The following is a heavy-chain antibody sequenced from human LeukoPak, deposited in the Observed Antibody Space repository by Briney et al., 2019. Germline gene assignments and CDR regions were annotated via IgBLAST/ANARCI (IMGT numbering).Heavy chain of an antibody. CDR2: INGDGSST. CDR1: GFSFSNYW. V-gene: IGHV3-74*01. D-gene: IGHD2-2*01. Sequence: GGSLRLSCAASGFSFSNYWMHWVRQPPGEGLVWVSQINGDGSSTHYADSVRGRFTISRDNAKNMLYLQTNSLRVEDTAVYYCARGGMPVAFDIWGQGTIV. CDR3: ARGGMPVAFDI. J-gene: IGHJ3*02.